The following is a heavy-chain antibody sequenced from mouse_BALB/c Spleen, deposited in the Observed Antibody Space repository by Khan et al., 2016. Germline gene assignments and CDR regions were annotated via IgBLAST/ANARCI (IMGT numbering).Heavy chain of an antibody. CDR3: ARGDYGNYAAY. J-gene: IGHJ3*01. V-gene: IGHV14-1*02. CDR2: IDPENGNT. D-gene: IGHD2-1*01. Sequence: VQLKESGAELVRPGASVKLSCKASGFNIKDNFIHWVKQRPEQGLECIGWIDPENGNTIYAPKFQGRASITADTSSNTAYLQLSSLTSEDHAVYYCARGDYGNYAAYWGQGALVTVSA. CDR1: GFNIKDNF.